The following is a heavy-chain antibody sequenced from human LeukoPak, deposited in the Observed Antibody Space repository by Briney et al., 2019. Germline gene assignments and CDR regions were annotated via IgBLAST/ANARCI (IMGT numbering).Heavy chain of an antibody. J-gene: IGHJ4*02. V-gene: IGHV4-39*07. CDR1: GGSISSSSYY. Sequence: SETLSLTCTVSGGSISSSSYYWGWIRQPPGKGLEWIGSIYYSGSTYYNPSLKSRVTISVDTSKNQFSLKLSSVTAADTAVYYCARGGYYDILTGYYIIPGGFDYWGQGTLVTVSS. CDR2: IYYSGST. D-gene: IGHD3-9*01. CDR3: ARGGYYDILTGYYIIPGGFDY.